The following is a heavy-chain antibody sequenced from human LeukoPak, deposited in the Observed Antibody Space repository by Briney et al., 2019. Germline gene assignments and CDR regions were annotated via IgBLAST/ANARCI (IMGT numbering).Heavy chain of an antibody. J-gene: IGHJ4*02. CDR1: GFTFSSYA. Sequence: GGSLRLACAACGFTFSSYAMSWVRQAPGKGLEWISAISGSGGSTYYADSMKGRFTISRDNSKNTLYVQMNSLRAEDTAVYYCAKDGGSGYYYFDYWGQGTLVNVSS. CDR3: AKDGGSGYYYFDY. CDR2: ISGSGGST. V-gene: IGHV3-23*01. D-gene: IGHD3-22*01.